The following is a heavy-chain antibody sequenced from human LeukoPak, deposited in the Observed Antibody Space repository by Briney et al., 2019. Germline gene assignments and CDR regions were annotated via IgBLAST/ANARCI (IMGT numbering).Heavy chain of an antibody. D-gene: IGHD5-18*01. J-gene: IGHJ4*02. Sequence: SETLSLTCAVYGGSFSGYYWSWIRQPPGKGLEWIGEINHSGSTNYNPSLKSRVTISVDTSKNQFSLKLSSVTAADTAVYYCARGKRGYSYGPQRGYYFDYWGQGTLVTVSS. CDR2: INHSGST. V-gene: IGHV4-34*01. CDR1: GGSFSGYY. CDR3: ARGKRGYSYGPQRGYYFDY.